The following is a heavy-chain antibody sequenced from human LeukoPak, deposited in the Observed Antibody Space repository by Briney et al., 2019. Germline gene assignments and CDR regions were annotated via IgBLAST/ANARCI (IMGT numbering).Heavy chain of an antibody. D-gene: IGHD6-6*01. CDR2: IYYSGST. Sequence: SETLSLTCIVSGGSISSSSYCWGWIRQPPGKGPEWIGTIYYSGSTYYNPSLKSRVTISVDTPKNQSSLKLSSVTAADTAVYYCARQPRAITARPGYAFDIWGQGTLVTVSS. CDR3: ARQPRAITARPGYAFDI. V-gene: IGHV4-39*01. CDR1: GGSISSSSYC. J-gene: IGHJ3*02.